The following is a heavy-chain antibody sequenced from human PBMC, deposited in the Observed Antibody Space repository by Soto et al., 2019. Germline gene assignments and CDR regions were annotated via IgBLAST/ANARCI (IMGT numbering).Heavy chain of an antibody. Sequence: SVKVSCKASGGTFSSYAISWVRQAPGQGLEWMGGIIPIFGTANYAQKFQGRVTITADESTSTAYMEPSSLRSEDTAVYYCARDKYYGSGSYYYYYYGMDVWGQGTTVTVSS. CDR1: GGTFSSYA. D-gene: IGHD3-10*01. J-gene: IGHJ6*02. V-gene: IGHV1-69*13. CDR2: IIPIFGTA. CDR3: ARDKYYGSGSYYYYYYGMDV.